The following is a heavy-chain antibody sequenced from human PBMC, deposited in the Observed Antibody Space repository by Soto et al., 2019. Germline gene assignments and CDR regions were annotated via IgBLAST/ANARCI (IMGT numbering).Heavy chain of an antibody. V-gene: IGHV3-23*01. CDR1: GFPFSSYA. CDR2: ISGSGAGT. D-gene: IGHD2-15*01. CDR3: ANARYCSGGSCYGLPYYYGMDV. Sequence: VHLLESGGGLVQPGGSLRLSFEASGFPFSSYAMSWVRQPPGKGREWVSGISGSGAGTYYADSVQGRFTISRDNSENTLYLEMNSLRAEDTAVYYCANARYCSGGSCYGLPYYYGMDVWGQGTTVTVSS. J-gene: IGHJ6*02.